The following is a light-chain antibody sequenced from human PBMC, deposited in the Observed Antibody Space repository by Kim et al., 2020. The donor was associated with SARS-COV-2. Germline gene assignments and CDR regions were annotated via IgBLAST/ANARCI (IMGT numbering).Light chain of an antibody. CDR2: AAS. V-gene: IGKV1-9*01. CDR3: QQRYNYPPT. J-gene: IGKJ4*01. CDR1: QSISSA. Sequence: AAVGDRITSTDRASQSISSALAWYQQEPAKAPKLLIYAASTLQSGVPSRFSGSGSETDFTLTISSLQPVDFETYYYQQRYNYPPTFGGGTKVDIK.